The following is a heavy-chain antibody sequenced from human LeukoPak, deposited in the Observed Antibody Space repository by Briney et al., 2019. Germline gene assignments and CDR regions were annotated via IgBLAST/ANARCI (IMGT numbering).Heavy chain of an antibody. CDR3: ARGATILLYDAFDI. Sequence: GGSLRLSCAASGFTFSSYWMSWVRQAPGKGVEWVANIKQDGSEKYYVDSVKGRFTISRDNAKNSLYLQMNSLRAEDTAVYYCARGATILLYDAFDIWGQGTMVTVSS. CDR2: IKQDGSEK. V-gene: IGHV3-7*01. J-gene: IGHJ3*02. D-gene: IGHD3-10*01. CDR1: GFTFSSYW.